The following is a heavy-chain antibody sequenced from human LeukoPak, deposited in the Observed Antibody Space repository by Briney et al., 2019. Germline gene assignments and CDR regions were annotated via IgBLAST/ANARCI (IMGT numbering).Heavy chain of an antibody. V-gene: IGHV3-23*01. J-gene: IGHJ4*02. CDR1: GFTFSSYA. D-gene: IGHD1-1*01. CDR3: SRLTGTTRGTFDY. Sequence: GGSLRLSCAVSGFTFSSYAMSWVRQAPGKGLEWVSGIGASGGSTNYADSVRGRFTISRDSSKNTLYLQMNSLRAEDTAIYYCSRLTGTTRGTFDYWGQGTLVTVSS. CDR2: IGASGGST.